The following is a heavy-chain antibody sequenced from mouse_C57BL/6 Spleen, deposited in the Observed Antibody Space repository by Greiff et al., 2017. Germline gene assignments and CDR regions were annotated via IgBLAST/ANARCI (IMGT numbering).Heavy chain of an antibody. J-gene: IGHJ4*01. D-gene: IGHD2-5*01. V-gene: IGHV1-69*01. CDR3: ARKVFYYSNYDAMDY. Sequence: QVQLQQSGAELVMPGASVKLSCKASGYPFTSYWMHWVKQRPGQGLEWIGEIDPSDSYTNYNQKFKGKSTLTVDKSSSTAYMQLSSLTSEASAVYYCARKVFYYSNYDAMDYWGQGTSVTVSS. CDR1: GYPFTSYW. CDR2: IDPSDSYT.